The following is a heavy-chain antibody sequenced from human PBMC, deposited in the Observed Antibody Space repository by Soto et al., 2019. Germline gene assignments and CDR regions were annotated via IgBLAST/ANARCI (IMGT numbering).Heavy chain of an antibody. CDR3: ARAQGDFVFQYEKSDAFDI. J-gene: IGHJ3*02. CDR1: GYTFTGYY. V-gene: IGHV1-2*04. D-gene: IGHD2-21*02. CDR2: INPNGGGT. Sequence: ASVKVSCKASGYTFTGYYMHWVRQAPGQGLEWMGWINPNGGGTNYAQKFQGWVNMNRDTSISTAYIELSRLRSDDKDVYYCARAQGDFVFQYEKSDAFDIWGQGTMVTVSS.